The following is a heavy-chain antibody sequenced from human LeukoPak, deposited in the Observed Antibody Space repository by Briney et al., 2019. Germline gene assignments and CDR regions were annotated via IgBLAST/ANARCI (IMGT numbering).Heavy chain of an antibody. J-gene: IGHJ5*02. V-gene: IGHV1-69*04. Sequence: ASVKVSCKASGGTFSSYAISWVRQAPGQGVEWRGRIILILGIANYAQKFQGRVTITADKSTSTAYMELSSLRSEDTAVYYCARFYYGSGSYYKFDPWGQGTLVTVSS. CDR1: GGTFSSYA. CDR2: IILILGIA. CDR3: ARFYYGSGSYYKFDP. D-gene: IGHD3-10*01.